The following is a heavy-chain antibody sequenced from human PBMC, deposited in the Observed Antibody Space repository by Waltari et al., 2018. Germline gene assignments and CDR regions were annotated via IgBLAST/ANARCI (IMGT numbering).Heavy chain of an antibody. CDR3: ARDFTYPDPAPAFDV. CDR1: GFNFYGHA. D-gene: IGHD2-2*01. Sequence: EVQLVESGGALVQPGGSLRLSCAASGFNFYGHAMAWVRQGPGKGLQYISYIGGGGVHKYYADSVEGRFTISRDTGKNSLYLQMDSLRAEDTALYYCARDFTYPDPAPAFDVWGQGTMVTVSS. V-gene: IGHV3-48*04. J-gene: IGHJ3*01. CDR2: IGGGGVHK.